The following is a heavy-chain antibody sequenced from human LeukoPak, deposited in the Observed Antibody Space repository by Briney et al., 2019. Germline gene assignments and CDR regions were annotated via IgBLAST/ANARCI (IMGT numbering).Heavy chain of an antibody. Sequence: SVKVSCKASGGTFSTYTITWVRQSPGQGLEWMGRIIPILGIANYAQKFQGRVTITADKSTSTAYMELSSLRSEDTAVYYCAREEDMVVVPAFTFDYWGQGTLVTVSS. J-gene: IGHJ4*02. D-gene: IGHD2-2*01. CDR3: AREEDMVVVPAFTFDY. CDR1: GGTFSTYT. CDR2: IIPILGIA. V-gene: IGHV1-69*04.